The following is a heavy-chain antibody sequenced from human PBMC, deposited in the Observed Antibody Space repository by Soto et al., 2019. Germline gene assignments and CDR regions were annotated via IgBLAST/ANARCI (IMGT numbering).Heavy chain of an antibody. J-gene: IGHJ5*02. D-gene: IGHD2-2*01. V-gene: IGHV4-39*01. Sequence: SETLSLTCTVSGGSISSSSYYWGWIRQPPGKGLEWIGSIYYSGSTYYNPSLKSRVTISVDTSKNQFSLKLSSVTAADTAVYYCARGWEDIVVVPAAINSSLLFDPWGQGTLVTVSS. CDR3: ARGWEDIVVVPAAINSSLLFDP. CDR2: IYYSGST. CDR1: GGSISSSSYY.